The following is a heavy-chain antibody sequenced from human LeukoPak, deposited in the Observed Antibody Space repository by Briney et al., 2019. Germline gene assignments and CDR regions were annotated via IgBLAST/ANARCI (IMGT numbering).Heavy chain of an antibody. CDR1: GYSFTSYW. J-gene: IGHJ4*02. CDR3: ARHYVDIVATPERGYFDY. CDR2: IYPGDSDT. Sequence: GESLKISCKGSGYSFTSYWIGWVRQMPGKGLEWMGIIYPGDSDTRYSPSFQGQVTISADKSISTAYLQWSSLKASDTAMHYCARHYVDIVATPERGYFDYWGQGTLVTVSS. D-gene: IGHD5-12*01. V-gene: IGHV5-51*01.